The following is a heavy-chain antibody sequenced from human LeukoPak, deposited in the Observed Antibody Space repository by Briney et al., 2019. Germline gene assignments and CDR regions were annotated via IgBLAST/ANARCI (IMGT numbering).Heavy chain of an antibody. CDR3: ARDDQEFTCSGGSCYNYAFDI. CDR1: GYTFTSYA. V-gene: IGHV7-4-1*02. J-gene: IGHJ3*02. D-gene: IGHD2-15*01. Sequence: GASVKVSCKASGYTFTSYAMNWVRQAPRQGLEWMGWINTNTGNPTYAQGFTGRFVFSLDTSVSTAYLQISSLKAEDTAVYYCARDDQEFTCSGGSCYNYAFDIWGQGTMVTVSS. CDR2: INTNTGNP.